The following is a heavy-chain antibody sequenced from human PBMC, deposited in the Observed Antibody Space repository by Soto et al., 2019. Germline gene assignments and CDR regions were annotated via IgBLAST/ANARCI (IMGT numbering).Heavy chain of an antibody. CDR3: ARGDYGDFVGYDAFDI. CDR1: GYTFTTYG. D-gene: IGHD4-17*01. V-gene: IGHV1-18*01. Sequence: QVQLVQAGAEVKKPGASVKVSCKASGYTFTTYGISWVRQAPGQGLEWMGWISTYNGNTNYAQNLRGRVTMTTDTSTSTAYIELRSLRSDDTAVYYFARGDYGDFVGYDAFDIWGQGTMVTVSS. CDR2: ISTYNGNT. J-gene: IGHJ3*02.